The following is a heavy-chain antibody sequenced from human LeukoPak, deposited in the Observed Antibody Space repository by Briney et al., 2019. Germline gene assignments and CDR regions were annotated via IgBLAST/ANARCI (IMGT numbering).Heavy chain of an antibody. V-gene: IGHV4-34*01. CDR2: INHSGST. CDR1: GGSFSGYY. J-gene: IGHJ4*02. CDR3: ARGGGGAVAGTFFY. Sequence: SETLSLTCAVYGGSFSGYYWSWIRQPPGKGLEWIGEINHSGSTNYNPSLKSRVTISVDTSKNQSSLKLSSVTAADTAVYYCARGGGGAVAGTFFYWGQGTLVTVSS. D-gene: IGHD6-19*01.